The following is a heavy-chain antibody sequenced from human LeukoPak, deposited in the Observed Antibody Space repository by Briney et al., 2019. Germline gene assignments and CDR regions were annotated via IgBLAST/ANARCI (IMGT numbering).Heavy chain of an antibody. J-gene: IGHJ4*02. CDR3: ARGLVRTSSGWHFDY. CDR2: IYYSGST. D-gene: IGHD6-19*01. Sequence: SETLSLTCTVSGGSISSSSYYWGWIRQPPGKGLEWIGSIYYSGSTYYNPSLKSRVTISVDTSKNQFSLKLSSVTAADTAVYYCARGLVRTSSGWHFDYWGQGTLVTVSS. V-gene: IGHV4-39*01. CDR1: GGSISSSSYY.